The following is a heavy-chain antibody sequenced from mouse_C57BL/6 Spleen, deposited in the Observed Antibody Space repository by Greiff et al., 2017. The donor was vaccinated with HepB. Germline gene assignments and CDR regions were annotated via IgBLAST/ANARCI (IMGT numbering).Heavy chain of an antibody. V-gene: IGHV2-6-1*01. D-gene: IGHD2-4*01. J-gene: IGHJ2*01. CDR1: GFSFTSYG. Sequence: QVQLKESGPGLVAPSPCLSITCTVSGFSFTSYGVHWVRQPPGKGLEWLVVIWSDGSTTYNSALKSRLSIIKDNSKSQVILKMNSRQTADTAMYYCARHDYDGYYFDYWGQGTTLTVSS. CDR2: IWSDGST. CDR3: ARHDYDGYYFDY.